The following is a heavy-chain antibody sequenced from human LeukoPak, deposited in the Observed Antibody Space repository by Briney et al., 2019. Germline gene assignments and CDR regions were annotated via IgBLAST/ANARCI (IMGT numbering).Heavy chain of an antibody. Sequence: SETLSLTCTVSGGSISSGSYYWSWIRQPAGKGLEWIGRIYTCGSTNYNPSLKSRVTISVDTSKNQFSLKLSSVTVADTAVYYCARGIAGPDAFDIWGQGTMVTVSS. CDR1: GGSISSGSYY. V-gene: IGHV4-61*02. CDR3: ARGIAGPDAFDI. D-gene: IGHD6-13*01. CDR2: IYTCGST. J-gene: IGHJ3*02.